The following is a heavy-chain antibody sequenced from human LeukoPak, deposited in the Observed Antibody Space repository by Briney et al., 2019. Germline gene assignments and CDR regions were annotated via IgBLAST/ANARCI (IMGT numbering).Heavy chain of an antibody. V-gene: IGHV5-51*01. CDR2: IYPGNSDI. Sequence: HGESLKISCKGSGYWFTSYWIGWVRQLPGKGLEWMGIIYPGNSDIRYSPSFQGQVTISADKSIGTAYLQWSSLRASDIAMYYCARLTSRPPGRYYYYAMDVWGQGTTVTVSS. J-gene: IGHJ6*02. CDR3: ARLTSRPPGRYYYYAMDV. D-gene: IGHD6-25*01. CDR1: GYWFTSYW.